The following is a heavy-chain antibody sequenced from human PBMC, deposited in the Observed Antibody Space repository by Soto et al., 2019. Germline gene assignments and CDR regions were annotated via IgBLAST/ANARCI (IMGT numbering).Heavy chain of an antibody. CDR1: GCSISSGVYY. CDR3: ARGRAGFFWSCRSDNWFDP. V-gene: IGHV4-31*03. Sequence: QVQLQESRPGLVKPSQTLSLTCTVSGCSISSGVYYWSWIRQHPGKRLEWIADIDYSGSSYYNPSLKSRVTISVDTSKNQFSLKRSYVTAADTSVYYCARGRAGFFWSCRSDNWFDPWGQGTLVTVSS. CDR2: IDYSGSS. D-gene: IGHD3-3*01. J-gene: IGHJ5*02.